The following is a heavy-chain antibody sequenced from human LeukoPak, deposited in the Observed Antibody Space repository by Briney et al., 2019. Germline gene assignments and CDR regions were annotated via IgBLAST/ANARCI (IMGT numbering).Heavy chain of an antibody. V-gene: IGHV3-23*01. CDR1: GFTFSSYG. D-gene: IGHD5-18*01. CDR2: ISGSGGST. CDR3: AREPIYSYGYMDY. Sequence: GGTLRLSCAASGFTFSSYGMSWVRQAPGKGLEWVSAISGSGGSTYYADSVKGRFTISRDNAKNSLYLQMNSLRAEDTAVYYCAREPIYSYGYMDYWGQGTLVTVSS. J-gene: IGHJ4*02.